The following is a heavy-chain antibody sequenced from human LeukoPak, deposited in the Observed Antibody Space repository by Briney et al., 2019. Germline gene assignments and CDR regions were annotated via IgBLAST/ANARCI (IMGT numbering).Heavy chain of an antibody. CDR1: GFTFNTYG. V-gene: IGHV3-30*02. Sequence: GGSLRLSCAASGFTFNTYGLYWVRQAPGEGLEWVAFIEHDGTNRNYADSVKGRFTISRDNSKNTLYLQMNSLRPEDTAVYYCASSRGSWPDYFDYWGQGTLVTVSS. D-gene: IGHD6-13*01. CDR3: ASSRGSWPDYFDY. CDR2: IEHDGTNR. J-gene: IGHJ4*02.